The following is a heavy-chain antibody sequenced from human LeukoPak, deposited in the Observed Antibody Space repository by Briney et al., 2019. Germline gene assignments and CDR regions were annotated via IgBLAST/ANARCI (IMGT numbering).Heavy chain of an antibody. CDR1: GFTFSSYA. D-gene: IGHD6-19*01. Sequence: GGSLRLSCAASGFTFSSYAMSWVRQAPGKGREWVSAISGSGGSTYYADSVKGRFTISRDNSKNTLYLQMNSLRAEDTAVYYCAKSVAVAGRFDYWGQGTLVTVSS. V-gene: IGHV3-23*01. CDR2: ISGSGGST. J-gene: IGHJ4*02. CDR3: AKSVAVAGRFDY.